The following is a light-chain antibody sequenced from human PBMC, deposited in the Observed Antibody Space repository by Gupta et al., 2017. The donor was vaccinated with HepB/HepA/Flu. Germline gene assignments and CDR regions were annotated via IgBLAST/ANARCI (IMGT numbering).Light chain of an antibody. CDR2: KAS. V-gene: IGKV1-5*03. CDR1: QSINSY. Sequence: SASVGDRVTITCRASQSINSYLAWYQQKPGKAPKVLIYKASSLESGVPSRFSGSGFETEFTLTISSLQPDDFATYYCQKYNSYASWTFGQGTKVEIK. J-gene: IGKJ1*01. CDR3: QKYNSYASWT.